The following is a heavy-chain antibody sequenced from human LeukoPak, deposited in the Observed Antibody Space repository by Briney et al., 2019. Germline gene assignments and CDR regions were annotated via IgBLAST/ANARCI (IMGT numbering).Heavy chain of an antibody. CDR3: AKERYHCSGGSCYRYYFDH. V-gene: IGHV3-43*02. CDR2: ISGDGGST. J-gene: IGHJ4*02. D-gene: IGHD2-15*01. Sequence: GGSLRLSGAASGFTFDDYAMHWARQAPGKGLEWVSLISGDGGSTYYADSVKGRFTISRDNSKNSLYLQVNSLRTEDTALYYCAKERYHCSGGSCYRYYFDHWGQGTLVTVSS. CDR1: GFTFDDYA.